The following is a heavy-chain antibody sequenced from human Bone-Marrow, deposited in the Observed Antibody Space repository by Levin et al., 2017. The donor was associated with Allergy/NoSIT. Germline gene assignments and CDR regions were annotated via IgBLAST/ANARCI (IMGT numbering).Heavy chain of an antibody. CDR3: VKDRASWIVAARNYGFDL. CDR2: INWNSGRI. V-gene: IGHV3-9*01. J-gene: IGHJ3*01. CDR1: GFRFSDYA. D-gene: IGHD2-15*01. Sequence: GGSLRLSCAASGFRFSDYAMHWVRLLPGKGLEWVSGINWNSGRISYADSVKGRFTMSRDNAKDALDLQMNSLRSEDTALYYCVKDRASWIVAARNYGFDLWGEGTMVIVSS.